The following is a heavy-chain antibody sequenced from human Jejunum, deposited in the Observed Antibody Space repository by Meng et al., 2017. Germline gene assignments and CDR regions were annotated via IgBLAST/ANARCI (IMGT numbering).Heavy chain of an antibody. CDR1: GGPITSGSSD. J-gene: IGHJ4*02. V-gene: IGHV4-61*02. CDR3: ARGVLVGNGGYFFDS. Sequence: SETLSPTCTLAGGPITSGSSDWSWIRQPAGKGLEWIGRIYGRGSTNYNPSLRSRVSTSVDRSKNQFSLNLTSVTAADTAIYCCARGVLVGNGGYFFDSWGQGTLVTVSS. D-gene: IGHD1-26*01. CDR2: IYGRGST.